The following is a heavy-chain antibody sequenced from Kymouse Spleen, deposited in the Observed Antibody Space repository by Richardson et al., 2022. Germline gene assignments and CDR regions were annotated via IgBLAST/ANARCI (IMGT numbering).Heavy chain of an antibody. V-gene: IGHV3-30*18. D-gene: IGHD3-10*01. CDR3: AKKGYGSFDY. Sequence: QVQLVESGGGVVQPGRSLRLSCAASGFTFSSYGMHWVRQAPGKGLEWVAVISYDGSNKYYADSVKGRFTISRDNSKNTLYLQMNSLRAEDTAVYYCAKKGYGSFDYWGQGTLVTVSS. CDR1: GFTFSSYG. CDR2: ISYDGSNK. J-gene: IGHJ4*02.